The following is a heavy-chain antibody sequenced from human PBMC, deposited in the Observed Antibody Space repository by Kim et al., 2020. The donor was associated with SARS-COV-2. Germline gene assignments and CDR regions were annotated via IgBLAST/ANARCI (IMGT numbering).Heavy chain of an antibody. CDR3: ARGYSSSWALDY. V-gene: IGHV3-21*01. D-gene: IGHD6-13*01. CDR1: GFTFSSYS. CDR2: ISSSSSYI. Sequence: GGSLRLSCAASGFTFSSYSMNWVRQAPVKGLEWVSSISSSSSYIYYADSVKGRFTISRDNAKNSLYLQMNSLRAEDTAVYYCARGYSSSWALDYWGQGTLVTVSS. J-gene: IGHJ4*02.